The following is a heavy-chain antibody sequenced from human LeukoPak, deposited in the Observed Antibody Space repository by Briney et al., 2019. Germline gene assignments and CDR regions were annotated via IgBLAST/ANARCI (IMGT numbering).Heavy chain of an antibody. CDR2: IYYSGST. CDR1: GGSISSGDYY. V-gene: IGHV4-30-4*01. J-gene: IGHJ4*02. Sequence: SETLSLNCTVSGGSISSGDYYWSWIRQPPGKGLEWIGYIYYSGSTYYNPSLKSRVSISVDTSKNQFSLKLSSVTAADTAVYYCARVDGDYAFDYWGQGTLVTVSS. D-gene: IGHD4-17*01. CDR3: ARVDGDYAFDY.